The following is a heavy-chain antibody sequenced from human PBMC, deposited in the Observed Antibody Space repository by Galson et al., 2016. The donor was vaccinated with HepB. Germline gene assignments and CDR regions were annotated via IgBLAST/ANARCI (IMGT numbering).Heavy chain of an antibody. J-gene: IGHJ4*02. Sequence: SVKVSCKASGYTFTPYDIYWVRQAPGQGLEWMGWINPNNGDTMYAQNFRGRVTLTRDTSIRPASMELDSLTSDDTAVYYCARPVNRVGTGYWGQGTLVTVSS. CDR1: GYTFTPYD. V-gene: IGHV1-2*02. CDR3: ARPVNRVGTGY. CDR2: INPNNGDT. D-gene: IGHD1-1*01.